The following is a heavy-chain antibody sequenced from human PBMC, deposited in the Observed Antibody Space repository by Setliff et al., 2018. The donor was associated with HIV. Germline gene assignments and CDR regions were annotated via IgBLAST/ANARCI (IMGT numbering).Heavy chain of an antibody. Sequence: SETLSLTCIVSTGSLTSGLFYWSWVRHPAGKGLELIGHIYDFITGCTNYSPSLKSRATISLDTSKNQFSLELTSVTAADTAVYFCARAPVTTRVELWGQGMLVTVSS. J-gene: IGHJ4*02. CDR1: TGSLTSGLFY. CDR2: IYDFITGCT. D-gene: IGHD4-17*01. CDR3: ARAPVTTRVEL. V-gene: IGHV4-61*09.